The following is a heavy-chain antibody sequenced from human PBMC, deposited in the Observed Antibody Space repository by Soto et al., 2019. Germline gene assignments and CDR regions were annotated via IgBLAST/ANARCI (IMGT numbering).Heavy chain of an antibody. Sequence: SETLSLTCTVSGGSISSGGYYWSWIRQHPGKGLEWIGYIYYSGSTYYNPSLKSRVTISVDTSKNQFSLKLSSVTAADTAVYYCARARQFCSGGSCYPYYFDYWGQGTLVTVS. J-gene: IGHJ4*02. CDR1: GGSISSGGYY. V-gene: IGHV4-31*03. CDR3: ARARQFCSGGSCYPYYFDY. D-gene: IGHD2-15*01. CDR2: IYYSGST.